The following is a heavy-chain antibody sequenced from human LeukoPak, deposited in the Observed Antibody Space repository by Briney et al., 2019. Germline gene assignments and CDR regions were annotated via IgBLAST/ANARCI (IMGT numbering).Heavy chain of an antibody. CDR1: GFTFSSYG. CDR2: ISYDGSNK. CDR3: AKGWRSYGMDV. J-gene: IGHJ6*02. V-gene: IGHV3-30*18. D-gene: IGHD2-15*01. Sequence: GRFLRLSCAASGFTFSSYGMHWVRQAPGKGLEWVAVISYDGSNKYYADSVKGRFTISRDNSKNTLYLQMNSLRAEDTAVYYCAKGWRSYGMDVWGQGTTVTVSS.